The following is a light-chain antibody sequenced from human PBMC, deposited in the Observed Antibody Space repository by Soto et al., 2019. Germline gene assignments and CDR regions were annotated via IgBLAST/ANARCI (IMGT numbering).Light chain of an antibody. V-gene: IGLV2-14*01. J-gene: IGLJ1*01. CDR2: EVS. CDR3: SLYTSENAYV. Sequence: QSVLTHPPSASCTPWQRITISCSVSSSNLGSNSVSWYQQHPGKAPKLMIYEVSKRPSGVPDRFSGSKSGNTASLTISGLQAADEADYYCSLYTSENAYVFGTGTKVTVL. CDR1: SSNLGSNS.